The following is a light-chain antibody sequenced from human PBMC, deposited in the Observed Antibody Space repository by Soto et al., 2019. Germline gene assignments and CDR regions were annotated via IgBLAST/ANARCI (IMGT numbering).Light chain of an antibody. CDR3: QQYTSYPLT. V-gene: IGKV1-16*01. CDR1: QGIRNN. J-gene: IGKJ1*01. CDR2: DAS. Sequence: DIQMTQSPSSLSASIGDRVTITCRASQGIRNNLAWFQQKPGKATKPLIYDASSLRSGVPSRFSGSGSGTDFTLTISSLQPEDLATYYCQQYTSYPLTFGRGTKVEIK.